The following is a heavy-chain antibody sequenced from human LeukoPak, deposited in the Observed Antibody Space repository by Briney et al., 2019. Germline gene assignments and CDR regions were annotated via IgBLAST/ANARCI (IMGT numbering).Heavy chain of an antibody. CDR1: GFTFDDYA. D-gene: IGHD3-22*01. V-gene: IGHV3-9*01. CDR3: AKAGWPGADYYDSSGYLGN. J-gene: IGHJ4*02. CDR2: ISWNSGSI. Sequence: GGSLRLSCAASGFTFDDYAMHWVRQAPGKGLEWVSGISWNSGSIGYADSVKGRFTISRDNAKNSLYLQMNSLRAEDTALYYCAKAGWPGADYYDSSGYLGNWGQGTLVTASS.